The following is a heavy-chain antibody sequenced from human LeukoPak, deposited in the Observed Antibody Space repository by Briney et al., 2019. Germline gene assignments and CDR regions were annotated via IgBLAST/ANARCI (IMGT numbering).Heavy chain of an antibody. V-gene: IGHV4-61*09. Sequence: SETLSLTCTVSGVSMSSGSYYWTWIRQPAGTGLEWIGHIYTSGSTNYNPSLKSRVTISVDTSKNQFSLNLSSVTAADTAVYYCASDLDSSGWNGDAFDVWGQGTMVTVSS. J-gene: IGHJ3*01. CDR1: GVSMSSGSYY. CDR2: IYTSGST. D-gene: IGHD6-19*01. CDR3: ASDLDSSGWNGDAFDV.